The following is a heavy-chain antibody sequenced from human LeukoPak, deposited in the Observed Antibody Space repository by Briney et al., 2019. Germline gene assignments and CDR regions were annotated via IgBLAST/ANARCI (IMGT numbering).Heavy chain of an antibody. CDR2: ITHSGSP. J-gene: IGHJ2*01. V-gene: IGHV4-34*01. Sequence: SETLSLTCGVSSGSLSGYYWRWIRQPPGGGLEWLGEITHSGSPNYNPSLKSRVTISGDTSKKQFSLNLKSVTAADTGVYYCARGVDLWGRGTPVAVSS. CDR3: ARGVDL. CDR1: SGSLSGYY.